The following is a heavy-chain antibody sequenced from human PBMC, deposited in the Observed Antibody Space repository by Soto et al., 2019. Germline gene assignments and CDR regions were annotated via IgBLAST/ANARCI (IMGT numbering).Heavy chain of an antibody. D-gene: IGHD3-3*01. Sequence: XGSLRLACAASGFSFSSYSMNWVRQAPGKGLEWVSSISSSSSYIYYADSVKGRFTISGDNAKNSLYLQMNSLRAEDTAVYYCGNFWSGYSGYYGMDVWRQGTTVTVSS. CDR2: ISSSSSYI. CDR1: GFSFSSYS. CDR3: GNFWSGYSGYYGMDV. V-gene: IGHV3-21*01. J-gene: IGHJ6*02.